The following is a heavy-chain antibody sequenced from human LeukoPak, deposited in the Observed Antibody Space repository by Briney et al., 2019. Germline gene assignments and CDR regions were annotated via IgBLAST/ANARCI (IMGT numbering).Heavy chain of an antibody. V-gene: IGHV3-11*01. CDR1: RFTFRDYY. J-gene: IGHJ4*02. CDR3: ARYVPSGYTTNWYHIDY. D-gene: IGHD7-27*01. CDR2: ISSGGETT. Sequence: PGGSLRLSCAASRFTFRDYYMTWIRQAPGKGLEWISYISSGGETTYYADSVRGRFTISRDNAKNSLYLQMNSLRAEDTAVYYCARYVPSGYTTNWYHIDYWGQGTLVTVSS.